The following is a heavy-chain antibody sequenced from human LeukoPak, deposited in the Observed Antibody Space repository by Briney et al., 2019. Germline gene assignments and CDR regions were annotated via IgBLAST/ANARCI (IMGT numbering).Heavy chain of an antibody. J-gene: IGHJ4*02. CDR3: ARDLGDYYFDY. V-gene: IGHV3-30-3*01. Sequence: SGGSLRLSCAASEFSFSSYAMHWVRQAPGKGLEWVAAISKDGSNKYYTDSVKGRFTISRDNSKNTLYLQMNSLRTEDTAVYYCARDLGDYYFDYWGQGTLVTVSS. CDR2: ISKDGSNK. D-gene: IGHD2-21*01. CDR1: EFSFSSYA.